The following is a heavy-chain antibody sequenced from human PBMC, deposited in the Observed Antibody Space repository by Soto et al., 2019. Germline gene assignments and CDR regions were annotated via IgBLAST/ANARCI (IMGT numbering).Heavy chain of an antibody. V-gene: IGHV3-23*01. CDR1: GFIFNNYA. Sequence: EVQLLESGGGLVQRGGSLRLPCAASGFIFNNYAMTWVRQAPGKGLEWVARVSGRGGSAYYADSVKGRLTISRDNSNNTLYLQMTNVRGEDTAVYYCVRRAGGAVVWYYDLWGRGTLVSVFS. CDR2: VSGRGGSA. CDR3: VRRAGGAVVWYYDL. D-gene: IGHD2-21*01. J-gene: IGHJ2*01.